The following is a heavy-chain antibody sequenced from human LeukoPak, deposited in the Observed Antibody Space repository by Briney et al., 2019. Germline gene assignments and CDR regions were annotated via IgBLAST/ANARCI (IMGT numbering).Heavy chain of an antibody. V-gene: IGHV4-59*12. CDR2: IYYSGNT. J-gene: IGHJ4*02. CDR3: ARDAYCRNGGCNYLSTPLDY. Sequence: SETLSLTCTVSGASISSFYWTWIRQPPGKGLEWVGYIYYSGNTNYNPSLKSRVTISADTSKSQFSLKLRSVTASDTAIYYCARDAYCRNGGCNYLSTPLDYWGQGLLVTVSS. CDR1: GASISSFY. D-gene: IGHD2-15*01.